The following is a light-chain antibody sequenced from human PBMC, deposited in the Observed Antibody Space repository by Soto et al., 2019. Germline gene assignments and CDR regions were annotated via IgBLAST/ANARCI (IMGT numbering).Light chain of an antibody. V-gene: IGLV1-44*01. CDR1: NSNVGNNT. Sequence: QSVLTQPPSASGTPGQRVTISCSGSNSNVGNNTVNWCQQFPGTSPRLLIEANNQRASGVPDRFSGSKSANSASLAISGLKSEDEADYYCAAWDDGLNGWLFGGGTKLTVL. J-gene: IGLJ3*02. CDR2: ANN. CDR3: AAWDDGLNGWL.